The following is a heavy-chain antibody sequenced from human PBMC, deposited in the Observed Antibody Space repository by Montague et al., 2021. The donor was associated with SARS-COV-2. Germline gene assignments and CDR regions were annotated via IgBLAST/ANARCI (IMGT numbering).Heavy chain of an antibody. CDR2: IYYSGST. V-gene: IGHV4-59*01. Sequence: SETLSLTCTVSSGSISSYYWSWIRQPPGKGLEWIGYIYYSGSTNYNPSLKSRVTISVDTSKNQFSLKLASVTAADTALYYCAREHILGMDVWGRGTTVTVSS. J-gene: IGHJ6*02. CDR3: AREHILGMDV. CDR1: SGSISSYY.